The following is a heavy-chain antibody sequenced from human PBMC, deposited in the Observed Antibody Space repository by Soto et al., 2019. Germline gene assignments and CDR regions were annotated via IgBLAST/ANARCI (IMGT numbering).Heavy chain of an antibody. CDR2: INDSGST. CDR1: GASIYNGGYF. Sequence: SETLSLTCSVSGASIYNGGYFWSWIRQSPGKGLEWIGEINDSGSTKYNPSLKSRVTISVDTSKNQFSLNLSSVTAADTAVYYCARVPLRKYYGAGSYNNYYFGMDVWGQGTTVTVSS. J-gene: IGHJ6*02. CDR3: ARVPLRKYYGAGSYNNYYFGMDV. V-gene: IGHV4-30-2*06. D-gene: IGHD3-10*01.